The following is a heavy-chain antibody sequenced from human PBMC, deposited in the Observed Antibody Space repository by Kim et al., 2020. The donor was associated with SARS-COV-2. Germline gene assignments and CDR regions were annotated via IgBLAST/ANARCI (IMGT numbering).Heavy chain of an antibody. CDR1: GYTFTSYG. V-gene: IGHV1-18*04. Sequence: ASVKVSCKASGYTFTSYGISWVRQAPGQGLEWMGWISAYNGNTNYAQKLQGRVTMTTDTSTSTAYMELRSLRSDDTAVYYCARDGSLGSQWRTYYFDYWGQGTLVTVSS. CDR3: ARDGSLGSQWRTYYFDY. J-gene: IGHJ4*02. D-gene: IGHD6-19*01. CDR2: ISAYNGNT.